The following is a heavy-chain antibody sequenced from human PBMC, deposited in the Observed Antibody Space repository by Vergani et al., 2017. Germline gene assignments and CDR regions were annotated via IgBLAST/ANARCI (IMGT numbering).Heavy chain of an antibody. V-gene: IGHV4-61*02. Sequence: QVQLQESGPGLVKPSQTLSLTCTVSGGSISSGSYYWSWIRQPAGKGLEWIGRIYTSGSTNYNPSLKSRITISVDTSKNQFSLKLSSVTAADTAVYYCARGGAGRIAAADNWFDPWGQGTLVTVSS. J-gene: IGHJ5*02. D-gene: IGHD6-13*01. CDR2: IYTSGST. CDR3: ARGGAGRIAAADNWFDP. CDR1: GGSISSGSYY.